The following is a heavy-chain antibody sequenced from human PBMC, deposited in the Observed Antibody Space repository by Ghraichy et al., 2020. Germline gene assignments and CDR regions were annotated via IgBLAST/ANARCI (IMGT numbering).Heavy chain of an antibody. V-gene: IGHV3-21*01. CDR3: AKEQTAYGSGSYYNVLDY. D-gene: IGHD3-10*01. Sequence: GSLRLSCAASGFDFSTETMHWVRQAPGKGLEWVSSINSGGSYIYYADSLKGRFTISRDDAKNSLYLQMNSLRAEDTAIYYCAKEQTAYGSGSYYNVLDYWGQGALVTVSS. CDR2: INSGGSYI. J-gene: IGHJ4*02. CDR1: GFDFSTET.